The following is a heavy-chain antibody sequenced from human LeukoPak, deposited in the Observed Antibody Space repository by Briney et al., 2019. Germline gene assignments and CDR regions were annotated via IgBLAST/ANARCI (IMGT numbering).Heavy chain of an antibody. V-gene: IGHV1-18*01. CDR3: ARGGHGDYVTDWFDP. Sequence: ASVTVSCKASGYTFTSYAISWVRQAPGQGLEWMGWISAYNGNTKYAQKVQGRVTMTTDTSTSTAYMELRSLRSHDTAVYYCARGGHGDYVTDWFDPWGQGTLVTVSS. J-gene: IGHJ5*02. D-gene: IGHD4-17*01. CDR1: GYTFTSYA. CDR2: ISAYNGNT.